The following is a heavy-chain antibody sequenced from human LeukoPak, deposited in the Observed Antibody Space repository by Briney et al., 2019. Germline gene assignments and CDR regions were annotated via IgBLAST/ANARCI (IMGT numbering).Heavy chain of an antibody. CDR1: GFTFSSYA. Sequence: QAGRSLRLSCAASGFTFSSYAMHWVRQAPGKGLEWVAVISYDGSNKYYADSVKGRFTISRDNSKNTLYLQMNSLRAEDTAVYYCARDVTIAAAGTESDYWGQGTLVTVSS. J-gene: IGHJ4*02. D-gene: IGHD6-13*01. V-gene: IGHV3-30*01. CDR2: ISYDGSNK. CDR3: ARDVTIAAAGTESDY.